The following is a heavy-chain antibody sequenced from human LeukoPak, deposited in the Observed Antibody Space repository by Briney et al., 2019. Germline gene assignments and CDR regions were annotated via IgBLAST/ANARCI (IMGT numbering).Heavy chain of an antibody. CDR1: GGSISSGGYY. CDR2: IYHSGST. J-gene: IGHJ3*02. Sequence: SETLSLTCTVSGGSISSGGYYWSWLRQPPGKGLEWIGYIYHSGSTYYNPSLKSRVTISVDRSKNQFSLKLSSVTAADTAVYYCARYEGAVPGHDAFDIWGQGTMVTVSS. D-gene: IGHD3-16*01. V-gene: IGHV4-30-2*01. CDR3: ARYEGAVPGHDAFDI.